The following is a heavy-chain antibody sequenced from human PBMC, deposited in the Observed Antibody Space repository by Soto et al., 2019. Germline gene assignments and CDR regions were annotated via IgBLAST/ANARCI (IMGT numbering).Heavy chain of an antibody. D-gene: IGHD3-22*01. CDR2: FDPEDGET. Sequence: ASLKVSCKVSAYTLTGLSMHWVRQAPGKGLEWMGGFDPEDGETIYAQKFQGRVTMTEDTSTDTAYMELSSLRSEDTAVYYCATVPKYYYDSSGYLGYFQHWGQGTLVTVSS. V-gene: IGHV1-24*01. CDR1: AYTLTGLS. CDR3: ATVPKYYYDSSGYLGYFQH. J-gene: IGHJ1*01.